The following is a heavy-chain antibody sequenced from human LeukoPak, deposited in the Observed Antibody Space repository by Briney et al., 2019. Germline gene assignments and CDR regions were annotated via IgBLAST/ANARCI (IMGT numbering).Heavy chain of an antibody. V-gene: IGHV3-23*01. J-gene: IGHJ4*02. CDR3: TKVRSGSSNWALRVFDY. Sequence: QPGGSLRLSCAVSGFTLSNEAMGWVRQLRGGGLEWVSTISPGGGTTYYAESMKGRFTISRDNSKSTLYLEMNSLRVEDTAVYYCTKVRSGSSNWALRVFDYWGQGALVTVSS. D-gene: IGHD4-11*01. CDR2: ISPGGGTT. CDR1: GFTLSNEA.